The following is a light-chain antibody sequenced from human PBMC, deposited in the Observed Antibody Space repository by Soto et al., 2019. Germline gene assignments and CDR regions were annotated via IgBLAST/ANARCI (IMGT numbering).Light chain of an antibody. Sequence: DIQMTQSPSSLSASVGDRVTITCQASHDIRNYLNWYQQKPGQAPKLLIHNASRLQTGVPSRFSGSGSGTDFIFTITSLQPDDIATYHCQQYDNLPLTFGGGTKVEI. J-gene: IGKJ4*01. V-gene: IGKV1-33*01. CDR2: NAS. CDR3: QQYDNLPLT. CDR1: HDIRNY.